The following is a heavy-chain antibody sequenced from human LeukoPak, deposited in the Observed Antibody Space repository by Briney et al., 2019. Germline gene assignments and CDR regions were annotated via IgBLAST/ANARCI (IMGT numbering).Heavy chain of an antibody. D-gene: IGHD2-15*01. J-gene: IGHJ3*02. Sequence: SETLSLTCTVSGGSISSYYWSWIRQPAGKGLEWIGRIYTSGSTNYNPSLKSRVTMSVDTSKNQFSLKLSSVTAADTAVYYCARGPPRRPVDLFNIWGKGTTVTVSS. CDR1: GGSISSYY. V-gene: IGHV4-4*07. CDR3: ARGPPRRPVDLFNI. CDR2: IYTSGST.